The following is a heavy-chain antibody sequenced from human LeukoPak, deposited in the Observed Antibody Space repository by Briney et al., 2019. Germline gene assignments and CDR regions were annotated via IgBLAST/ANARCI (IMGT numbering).Heavy chain of an antibody. Sequence: PSQTLSLTCTVSGGSISSGGYYWSWIRQHPGKGLEWIGYIYYSGSTYYNPSLKSRVTISVDTSKNQFSLKLSSVTAADTAAYYCAREDYYDRSFGYWGQGTLVTVSS. J-gene: IGHJ4*02. CDR3: AREDYYDRSFGY. V-gene: IGHV4-31*03. CDR1: GGSISSGGYY. D-gene: IGHD3-22*01. CDR2: IYYSGST.